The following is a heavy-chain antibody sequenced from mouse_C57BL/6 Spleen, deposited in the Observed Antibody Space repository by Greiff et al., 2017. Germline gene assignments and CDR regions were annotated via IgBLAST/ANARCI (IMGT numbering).Heavy chain of an antibody. J-gene: IGHJ4*01. CDR1: GYTFTEYT. Sequence: VQLHQSGAELVKPGASVKLSCKASGYTFTEYTIHWVKQRSGQGLEWIGWFYPGSGSIKYNEKFKDKATLTADKSSSTVYMELSRLTSEDSAVFFCARHEGSTMTPYYAMDYWGQGTSVTVSS. D-gene: IGHD2-4*01. CDR2: FYPGSGSI. V-gene: IGHV1-62-2*01. CDR3: ARHEGSTMTPYYAMDY.